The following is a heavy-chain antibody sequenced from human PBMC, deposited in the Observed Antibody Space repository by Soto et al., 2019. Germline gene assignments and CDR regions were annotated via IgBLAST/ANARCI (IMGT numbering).Heavy chain of an antibody. CDR1: GFTFSTYA. CDR2: IGGSGVNT. J-gene: IGHJ5*02. D-gene: IGHD3-10*01. CDR3: VRRMKPGIIRGGCDP. Sequence: EVQLVESGGDLVQPGGSLRLSCVASGFTFSTYAMNWVRQAPGKGLEWVSIIGGSGVNTFYADSVKGRFTISRDNSKNTLHLQMSSLRAEDTAVYYCVRRMKPGIIRGGCDPWGQGTLVTVSS. V-gene: IGHV3-23*04.